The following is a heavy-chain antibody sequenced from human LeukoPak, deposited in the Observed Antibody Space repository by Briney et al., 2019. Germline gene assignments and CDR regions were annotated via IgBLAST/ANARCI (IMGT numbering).Heavy chain of an antibody. D-gene: IGHD3-3*01. Sequence: PSETLSLTCTVSGGSISSYYWSWIRQPPGKGLEWIGYIYYSGSTNYNPSLKSRVTISVDTSKNQFSLKLGSVTAADTAVYYCARGNYDFWSGYFSPWGQGTMVTVSS. CDR1: GGSISSYY. CDR3: ARGNYDFWSGYFSP. CDR2: IYYSGST. V-gene: IGHV4-59*01. J-gene: IGHJ3*01.